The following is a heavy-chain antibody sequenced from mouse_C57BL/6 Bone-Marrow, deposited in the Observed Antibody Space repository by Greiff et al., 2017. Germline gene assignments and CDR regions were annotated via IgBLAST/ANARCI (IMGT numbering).Heavy chain of an antibody. CDR2: IRNKANNHAT. J-gene: IGHJ4*01. CDR3: TRNWDGGDYAMDY. D-gene: IGHD4-1*02. Sequence: EVMLVESGGGLVQPGGSMKLSCAASGFTFSDAWMDWVRQSPEKGLEWVAEIRNKANNHATYYAESVKGRFTISRDDSKSSVYLQMNSLRAEDTGIYYCTRNWDGGDYAMDYWGQGTSVTVSS. V-gene: IGHV6-6*01. CDR1: GFTFSDAW.